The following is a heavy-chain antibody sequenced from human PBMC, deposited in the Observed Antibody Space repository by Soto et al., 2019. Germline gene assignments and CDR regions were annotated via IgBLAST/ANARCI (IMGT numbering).Heavy chain of an antibody. J-gene: IGHJ5*02. Sequence: PSETLSLTCTVSGGSISSGGYYWSWIRQHPGKGLEWIGYIYYSGSTYYNPSLKSRVTISVDTSKNQFSLKLSSVTAADTAVYYCARVPTHSPDPYDLRPQHWFDPWGQGTLVTVSS. CDR1: GGSISSGGYY. CDR3: ARVPTHSPDPYDLRPQHWFDP. CDR2: IYYSGST. V-gene: IGHV4-31*03. D-gene: IGHD3-22*01.